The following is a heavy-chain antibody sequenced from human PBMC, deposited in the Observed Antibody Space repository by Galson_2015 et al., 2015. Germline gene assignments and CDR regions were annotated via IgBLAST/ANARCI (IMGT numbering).Heavy chain of an antibody. D-gene: IGHD3-22*01. CDR1: GFTFSSYA. J-gene: IGHJ4*02. Sequence: SLRLSCAASGFTFSSYAMHWVRQAPGKGLEWVAVISYDGSNKYYADSVKGRFTISRDNSKNTLYLQMNSLRAEDTAVYYCAHPTTYYYDSSGYYTNDYWGQGTLVTVSS. CDR3: AHPTTYYYDSSGYYTNDY. CDR2: ISYDGSNK. V-gene: IGHV3-30-3*01.